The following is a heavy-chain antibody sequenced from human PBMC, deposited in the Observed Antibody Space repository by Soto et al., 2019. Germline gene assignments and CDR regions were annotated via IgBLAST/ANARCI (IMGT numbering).Heavy chain of an antibody. D-gene: IGHD2-8*01. CDR3: ARDGWTNGVCDISVP. V-gene: IGHV1-18*01. CDR1: GYTFTSYG. CDR2: ISAYNGNT. Sequence: QVQLVQSGAEVKKPGASVKVSCKASGYTFTSYGISWVRQAPGQGLEWMGWISAYNGNTNYAQKLPGRVTMTADTSTSTVDMELRSLQSAGKAVYYCARDGWTNGVCDISVPCGQGTLVTFTS. J-gene: IGHJ5*02.